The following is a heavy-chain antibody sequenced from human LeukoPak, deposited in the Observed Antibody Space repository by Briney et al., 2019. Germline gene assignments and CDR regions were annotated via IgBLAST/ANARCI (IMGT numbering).Heavy chain of an antibody. CDR3: ARGVNIVGATSGLDY. CDR1: GYTFTNYY. Sequence: ASVKVSCKASGYTFTNYYIHWVRQAPGQGLEWLGLINPSGGATIDAQNFQGRVTITRDMSTTAVYMELSSLRSEDTAVYYCARGVNIVGATSGLDYWGQGTLVTVSS. CDR2: INPSGGAT. J-gene: IGHJ4*02. V-gene: IGHV1-46*01. D-gene: IGHD1-26*01.